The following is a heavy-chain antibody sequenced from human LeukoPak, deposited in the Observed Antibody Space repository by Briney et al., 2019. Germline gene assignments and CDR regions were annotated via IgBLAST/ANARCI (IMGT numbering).Heavy chain of an antibody. CDR2: IKSKTDGGTT. Sequence: PGGSHRLSCAASGFTFSNAWMSWVRQAPGKGLEWVGRIKSKTDGGTTDYAAPVKGRFTISRDVSKNTLYLQMNSLKTEDTAVYYCTTGVYYYDSSGYPIDYWGQGTLVTVSS. J-gene: IGHJ4*02. CDR3: TTGVYYYDSSGYPIDY. D-gene: IGHD3-22*01. V-gene: IGHV3-15*01. CDR1: GFTFSNAW.